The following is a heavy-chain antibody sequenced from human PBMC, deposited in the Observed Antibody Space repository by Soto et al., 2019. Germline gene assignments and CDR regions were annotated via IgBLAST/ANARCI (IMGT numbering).Heavy chain of an antibody. D-gene: IGHD2-21*02. V-gene: IGHV1-18*01. CDR1: GYTFTSYG. CDR3: ARRSECSGDCGFDY. Sequence: AASVKVSCKASGYTFTSYGISWVRQAPGQGLEWMGWISAYNGNTNYAQKLQGRVTMTTDTSTSTAYMELRSLRSDDTAVYYCARRSECSGDCGFDYWGQGTLVTVSS. J-gene: IGHJ4*02. CDR2: ISAYNGNT.